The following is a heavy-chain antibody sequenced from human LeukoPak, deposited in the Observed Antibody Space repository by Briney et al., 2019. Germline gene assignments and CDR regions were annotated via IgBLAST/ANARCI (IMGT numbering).Heavy chain of an antibody. CDR2: IKEDEDKR. CDR1: GFSLSKNW. V-gene: IGHV3-7*01. D-gene: IGHD6-19*01. CDR3: ARETYTNAWYPFDY. J-gene: IGHJ4*02. Sequence: GGSLRLSCATSGFSLSKNWMSWVRQAPGKGLEWVASIKEDEDKRDYVNSVKGRFTVSGDNAKSSLYLQMNSLRAEDTAVYYCARETYTNAWYPFDYWGQGTLVTVSS.